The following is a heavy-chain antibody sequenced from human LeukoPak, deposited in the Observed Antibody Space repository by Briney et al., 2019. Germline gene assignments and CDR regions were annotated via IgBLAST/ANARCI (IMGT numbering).Heavy chain of an antibody. CDR3: ARTYYDFWSGLNWFDP. V-gene: IGHV4-61*08. D-gene: IGHD3-3*01. J-gene: IGHJ5*02. CDR2: IYYSGST. Sequence: PSETLSLTCAVSGGSISSGGYYWSWIRQPPGKGLEWIGYIYYSGSTNYNPSLKSRVTISVDTSKNQFSLKLSSVTAADTAVYYCARTYYDFWSGLNWFDPWGQGTLVTVSS. CDR1: GGSISSGGYY.